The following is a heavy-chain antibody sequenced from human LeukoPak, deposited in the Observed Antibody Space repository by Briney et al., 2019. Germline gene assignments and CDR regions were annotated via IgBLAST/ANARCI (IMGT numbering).Heavy chain of an antibody. Sequence: PSETLSLTCTVSSVSLNNSNYCWGWIRQPPGKGMDWIGSIFCDVSADYYPSLKSRVTISVATSKNIFSLKVKPVTAADTAVYFWVRYYRSGRDAYYWGQGTLVTVSS. CDR3: VRYYRSGRDAYY. V-gene: IGHV4-39*01. CDR1: SVSLNNSNYC. CDR2: IFCDVSA. J-gene: IGHJ4*02. D-gene: IGHD3-10*01.